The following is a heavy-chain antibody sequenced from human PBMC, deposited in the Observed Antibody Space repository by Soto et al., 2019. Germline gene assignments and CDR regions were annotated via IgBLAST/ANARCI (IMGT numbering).Heavy chain of an antibody. D-gene: IGHD7-27*01. J-gene: IGHJ4*02. CDR1: GDSISSSVW. CDR2: VFHTGDT. Sequence: SETLSLTCAVSGDSISSSVWWTWVRQPPGKGLEWIGEVFHTGDTYFNPSLRSRVAMSVDKSTNEFSLKVTSVTAADTAIYYCARKAWVRFDYWGQGALVTV. V-gene: IGHV4-4*02. CDR3: ARKAWVRFDY.